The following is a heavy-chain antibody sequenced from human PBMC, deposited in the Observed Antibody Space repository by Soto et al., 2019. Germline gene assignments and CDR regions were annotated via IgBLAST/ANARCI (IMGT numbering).Heavy chain of an antibody. CDR1: GGSINSNSYY. Sequence: SETLSLTCSVSGGSINSNSYYRGWIRQPPGKGLEWIGSIYHSGSTNYNPSLKSRVTISVDKSKNQFSLNLSSVTAADTAVYYCARAMGDRHAFDIWGQGTMVTVSS. D-gene: IGHD2-21*02. J-gene: IGHJ3*02. V-gene: IGHV4-39*07. CDR2: IYHSGST. CDR3: ARAMGDRHAFDI.